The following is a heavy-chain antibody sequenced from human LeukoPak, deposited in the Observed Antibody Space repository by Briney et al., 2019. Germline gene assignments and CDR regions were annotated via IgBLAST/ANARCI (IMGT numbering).Heavy chain of an antibody. CDR1: GGTFSIYA. CDR2: IIPIFGTA. CDR3: ARDYGDSKLYWYFDL. J-gene: IGHJ2*01. Sequence: SVNVSCKASGGTFSIYAISWVRQAPGQGLEWMGGIIPIFGTANYAQKFQGRVTITADESTSTAYMELSSLRSEDTAVYYCARDYGDSKLYWYFDLWGRGTLVTVSS. V-gene: IGHV1-69*13. D-gene: IGHD4-17*01.